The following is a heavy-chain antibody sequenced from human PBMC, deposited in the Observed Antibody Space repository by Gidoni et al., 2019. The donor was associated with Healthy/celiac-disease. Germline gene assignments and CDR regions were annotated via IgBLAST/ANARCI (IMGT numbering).Heavy chain of an antibody. Sequence: QVQLQESGPGLVKPSQTLSLTCTVSGGSISIGSYYWSWIRQPAGKGLEWIGRIYTSGSTNYNPSLKSRVTISVDTSKNQFSLKLSSVTAADTAVYYCARGGSSTSFPFDYWGQGTLVTVSS. CDR3: ARGGSSTSFPFDY. CDR1: GGSISIGSYY. CDR2: IYTSGST. J-gene: IGHJ4*02. D-gene: IGHD2-2*01. V-gene: IGHV4-61*02.